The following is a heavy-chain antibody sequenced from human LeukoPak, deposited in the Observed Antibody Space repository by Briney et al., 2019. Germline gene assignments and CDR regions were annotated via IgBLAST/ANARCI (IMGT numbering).Heavy chain of an antibody. Sequence: ASVNLSCKASGYTFSSCGINWMRQAPGQGLEWMGWISAYNGNTNYAQKLHRRVTMTTDTSTSTAYMELRSLRSDDTAVYYCARDDALVATGPFDYWGQGTLVTVSS. D-gene: IGHD5-12*01. CDR1: GYTFSSCG. J-gene: IGHJ4*02. CDR3: ARDDALVATGPFDY. CDR2: ISAYNGNT. V-gene: IGHV1-18*01.